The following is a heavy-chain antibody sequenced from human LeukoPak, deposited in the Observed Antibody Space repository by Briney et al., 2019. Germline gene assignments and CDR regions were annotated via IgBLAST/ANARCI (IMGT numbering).Heavy chain of an antibody. J-gene: IGHJ4*02. CDR2: IYYSGST. CDR3: ARVKKTVVVQYFDY. V-gene: IGHV4-59*06. Sequence: SSETLSLTCTVSGGSISSYYWSWIRQHPGKGLEWIGYIYYSGSTYYNPSLKSRVTISVDTSKNQFPLKLSSVTAADTAVYYCARVKKTVVVQYFDYWGQGTLVTVSS. CDR1: GGSISSYY. D-gene: IGHD2-21*01.